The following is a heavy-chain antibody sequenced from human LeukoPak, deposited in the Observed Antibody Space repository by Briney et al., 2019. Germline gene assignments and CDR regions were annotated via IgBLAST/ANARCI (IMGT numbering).Heavy chain of an antibody. Sequence: PGGSLRLSCAASGFTFSSYWMSWVRQAPGKGLEWVSYITSSSSSTYYADFVKGRFTVSRDNAKNSLYLQMNSLTADDTAMYYCARDFGNNGGYDYLDLWGKGTMVTVSS. J-gene: IGHJ6*03. CDR3: ARDFGNNGGYDYLDL. CDR1: GFTFSSYW. D-gene: IGHD2/OR15-2a*01. CDR2: ITSSSSST. V-gene: IGHV3-48*04.